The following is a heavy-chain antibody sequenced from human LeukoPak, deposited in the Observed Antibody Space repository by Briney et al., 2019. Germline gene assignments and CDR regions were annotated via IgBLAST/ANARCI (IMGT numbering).Heavy chain of an antibody. J-gene: IGHJ4*02. CDR2: INPNSGGT. CDR3: ARESVESIAGQ. D-gene: IGHD6-6*01. V-gene: IGHV1-2*02. CDR1: GDTFSFYA. Sequence: ASVKVSCKASGDTFSFYAISWVRQAPGQGLEWMGWINPNSGGTNYAQKFQGRVTMTRDTSISTAYMELSRLRSDDTAVYYCARESVESIAGQWGQGTLVTVSS.